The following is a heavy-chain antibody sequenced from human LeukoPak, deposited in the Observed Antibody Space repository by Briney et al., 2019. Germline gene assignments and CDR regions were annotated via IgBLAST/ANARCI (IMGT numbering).Heavy chain of an antibody. D-gene: IGHD4-23*01. CDR1: GGSISSYY. CDR3: ARIEDYGGNSVNY. CDR2: IYYSGST. J-gene: IGHJ4*02. Sequence: PSETLSLTCTVFGGSISSYYWSWIRQPPGKGQEWIGYIYYSGSTNYNPSLKSRVTISVDTSKNQFSLKLSSVTAADTAVYYCARIEDYGGNSVNYWGQGTLVTVSS. V-gene: IGHV4-59*01.